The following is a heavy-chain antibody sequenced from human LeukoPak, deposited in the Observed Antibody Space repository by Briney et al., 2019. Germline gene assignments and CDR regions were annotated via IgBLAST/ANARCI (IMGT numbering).Heavy chain of an antibody. CDR1: GFTFSTYW. D-gene: IGHD4-17*01. CDR2: IKQEGNEK. J-gene: IGHJ4*02. CDR3: ARLGGAVTWDY. V-gene: IGHV3-7*01. Sequence: GGSLRLSCSASGFTFSTYWRSWVRQAPGKGLEWVANIKQEGNEKYYVDSVKGRFTISRDNAKNSLYLQMNGLRVEETAVYYCARLGGAVTWDYWGQGALVTVSS.